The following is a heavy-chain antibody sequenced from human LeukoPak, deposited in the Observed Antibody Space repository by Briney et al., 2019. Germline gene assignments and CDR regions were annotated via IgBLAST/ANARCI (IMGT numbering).Heavy chain of an antibody. CDR2: INHSGST. V-gene: IGHV4-34*01. CDR3: AGAPSRYCSGGSCWGTLFDY. D-gene: IGHD2-15*01. CDR1: GGSFSGYY. J-gene: IGHJ4*02. Sequence: KPSETLSLTCAVYGGSFSGYYWSWIRQPPGKGLEWIGEINHSGSTNYNPSLKGRVTISVDTSKNQFSLKLSSVTAADTAVYYCAGAPSRYCSGGSCWGTLFDYWGQGTLVTVSS.